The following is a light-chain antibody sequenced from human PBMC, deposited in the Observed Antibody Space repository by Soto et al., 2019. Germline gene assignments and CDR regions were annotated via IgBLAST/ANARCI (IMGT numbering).Light chain of an antibody. CDR3: CSYAGTYTLWV. CDR2: DVS. V-gene: IGLV2-11*01. Sequence: QSALTQPRSVSGSPGQSVTISCTGTSSDVGAYNYVSWYQQHPGKAPKLIIYDVSKRPSGVPDRFSGSKSGNTASLTISGLQADDVADYYCCSYAGTYTLWVFGGGTKLTVL. J-gene: IGLJ3*02. CDR1: SSDVGAYNY.